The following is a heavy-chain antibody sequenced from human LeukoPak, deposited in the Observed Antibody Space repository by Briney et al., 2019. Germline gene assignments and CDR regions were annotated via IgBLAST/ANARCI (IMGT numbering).Heavy chain of an antibody. D-gene: IGHD6-19*01. CDR2: ISGSGGST. Sequence: PGGSLRLSCAASGFTFSSYAMSWVRQAPGKGLEWVSAISGSGGSTYYADSVKGRFTISRDNSKNTLYLQMNSLRAEDSAVYYCAKDLRDSIGWYVYWGQGTLVTVSS. V-gene: IGHV3-23*01. CDR1: GFTFSSYA. J-gene: IGHJ4*02. CDR3: AKDLRDSIGWYVY.